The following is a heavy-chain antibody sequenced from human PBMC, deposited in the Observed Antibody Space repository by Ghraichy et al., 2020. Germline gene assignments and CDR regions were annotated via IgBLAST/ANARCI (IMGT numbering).Heavy chain of an antibody. V-gene: IGHV3-48*02. D-gene: IGHD2-2*01. Sequence: GESLNISCVASGFTFSSYSLNWVRQAPGKGLEWVSYISTSSSTIYYADSVKGRFTISRDNAKNSLYLQMNSLRDEDTAIYYCARPYCTSSRSCPWGYGLDVWGQGTAVTVSS. CDR1: GFTFSSYS. CDR3: ARPYCTSSRSCPWGYGLDV. J-gene: IGHJ6*02. CDR2: ISTSSSTI.